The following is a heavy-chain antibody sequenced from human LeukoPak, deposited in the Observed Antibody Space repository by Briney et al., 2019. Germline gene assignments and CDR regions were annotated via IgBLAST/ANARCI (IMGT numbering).Heavy chain of an antibody. V-gene: IGHV3-7*03. CDR3: ARVFVWWELPNYFDY. J-gene: IGHJ4*02. D-gene: IGHD1-26*01. CDR2: IKQDGSEK. Sequence: GGSLRLSCAASGFTFSSYWMSWVRQAPGKGLEWVANIKQDGSEKYYVDSVKGRFTISRDNAKNSLYLQMNSLRAEDTAVYYCARVFVWWELPNYFDYWGQGTLVTVSS. CDR1: GFTFSSYW.